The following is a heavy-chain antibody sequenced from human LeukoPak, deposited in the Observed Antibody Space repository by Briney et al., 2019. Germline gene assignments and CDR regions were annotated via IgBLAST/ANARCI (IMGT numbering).Heavy chain of an antibody. J-gene: IGHJ3*02. V-gene: IGHV3-23*01. CDR1: GFTFSSYA. Sequence: GGSLRLSCAASGFTFSSYAMSWVRRAPGKGLEWVSAISGSGGSTYYADSVKGRFTISRDNSKNTLYLQMNSLRAEDTAVYYCAKDSLQWLDNPPLAFDIWGQGTMVTVSS. CDR3: AKDSLQWLDNPPLAFDI. D-gene: IGHD6-19*01. CDR2: ISGSGGST.